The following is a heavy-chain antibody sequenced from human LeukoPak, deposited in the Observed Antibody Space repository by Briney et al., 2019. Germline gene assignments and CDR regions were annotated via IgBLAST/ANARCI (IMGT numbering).Heavy chain of an antibody. CDR3: ARRAVGNSYYHSMDV. V-gene: IGHV1-2*02. Sequence: ASVKVSCKASGYTFTGYYIHWVRQAPGQGLEWMGWINTNSGGTNHAQKFQGRVTMTRDTSISTPFMELSSLRSEDTAVYYCARRAVGNSYYHSMDVWGKGTTVTVSS. CDR1: GYTFTGYY. CDR2: INTNSGGT. J-gene: IGHJ6*03. D-gene: IGHD6-19*01.